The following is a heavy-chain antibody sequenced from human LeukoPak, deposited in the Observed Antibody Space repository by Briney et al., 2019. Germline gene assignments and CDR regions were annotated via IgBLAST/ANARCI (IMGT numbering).Heavy chain of an antibody. CDR1: GFTFSNYG. V-gene: IGHV3-23*01. D-gene: IGHD3-22*01. CDR2: MSGSGGHM. Sequence: GGTLRLSCAASGFTFSNYGMSWVRQAPGKGLEWVSAMSGSGGHMYYTDSVKGRFTISRDNSKNTLYLQMNSLRAEDTAVYYCAKVVDYYDSLDYFDYWGQGTLVTVSS. CDR3: AKVVDYYDSLDYFDY. J-gene: IGHJ4*02.